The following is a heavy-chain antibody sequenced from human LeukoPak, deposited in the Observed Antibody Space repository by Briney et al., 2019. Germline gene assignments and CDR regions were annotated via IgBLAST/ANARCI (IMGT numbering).Heavy chain of an antibody. CDR3: ARLPLYCSDGSVYRDY. D-gene: IGHD2-15*01. CDR1: GYSFTSYW. CDR2: IDPSDSYT. V-gene: IGHV5-10-1*01. Sequence: GESLKISCMGSGYSFTSYWISWVRQMPGKGLEWMGRIDPSDSYTNYSPSFQGHVTISADKSISTAYLQWSSLKASDTAMYYCARLPLYCSDGSVYRDYWGQGTLVTVSS. J-gene: IGHJ4*02.